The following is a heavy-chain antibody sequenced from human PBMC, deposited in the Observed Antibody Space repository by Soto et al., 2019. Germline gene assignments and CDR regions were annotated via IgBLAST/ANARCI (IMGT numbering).Heavy chain of an antibody. D-gene: IGHD3-22*01. CDR1: GGSVSGGSYC. V-gene: IGHV4-61*01. CDR3: TRLGGYYQALDS. J-gene: IGHJ4*02. Sequence: PDTLSLTSTVSGGSVSGGSYCWSWIRQPPGKGLECIGYVYNSGSTTYTPSLKSRVTISVDTSKNQFSLGLSSVTAADTAVYYCTRLGGYYQALDSWGQGVLVTVSS. CDR2: VYNSGST.